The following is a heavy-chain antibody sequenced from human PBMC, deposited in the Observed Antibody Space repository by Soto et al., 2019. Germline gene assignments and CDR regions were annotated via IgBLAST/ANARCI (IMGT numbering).Heavy chain of an antibody. J-gene: IGHJ6*02. D-gene: IGHD3-10*01. CDR2: INHSGST. CDR1: GGSFSGYY. CDR3: ARADRITMVRGVKGMDV. Sequence: LSLACAVYGGSFSGYYWSWIPQPPGKGLEWIGEINHSGSTNYNPSLKSRVTISVDTSKNQFSLKLSSVTAADKAVYHCARADRITMVRGVKGMDVWGQGTTVTVSS. V-gene: IGHV4-34*01.